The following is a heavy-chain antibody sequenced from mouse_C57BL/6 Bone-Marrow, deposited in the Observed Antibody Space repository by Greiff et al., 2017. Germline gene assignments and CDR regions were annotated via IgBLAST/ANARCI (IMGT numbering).Heavy chain of an antibody. CDR3: ARLGYDGYFYAMDY. CDR2: ISYSGST. D-gene: IGHD2-3*01. CDR1: GYSITSDY. J-gene: IGHJ4*01. Sequence: VQLKESGPGLAKPSQTLSLTCSVTGYSITSDYWNWIRTFPGNKLEYMGYISYSGSTYYNPSLKSRISITRDTSKNQYYLQLNSVTTEDTATYYCARLGYDGYFYAMDYWGQGTSVTVSS. V-gene: IGHV3-8*01.